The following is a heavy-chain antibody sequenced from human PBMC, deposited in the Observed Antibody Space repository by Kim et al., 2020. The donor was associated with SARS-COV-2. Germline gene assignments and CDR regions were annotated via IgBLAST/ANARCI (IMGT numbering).Heavy chain of an antibody. D-gene: IGHD3-22*01. CDR2: INHSGST. Sequence: SETLSLTCAVYGGSFSGYYWSWIRQPPGKGLEWIGEINHSGSTNYNPTLKSRVTISVDTSKNQFSLKLSSVTAADTAVYYWPRGVSLHYYDSSGYYKGFYYSGHGTLVTLSS. CDR3: PRGVSLHYYDSSGYYKGFYY. J-gene: IGHJ4*01. V-gene: IGHV4-34*01. CDR1: GGSFSGYY.